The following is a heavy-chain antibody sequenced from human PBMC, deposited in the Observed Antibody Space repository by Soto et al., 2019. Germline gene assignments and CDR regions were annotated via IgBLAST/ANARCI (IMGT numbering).Heavy chain of an antibody. Sequence: SETLSLTCTVSGGSISSSSYYWDWIRQPPGKGLEWIGSIYYSGSTYYNPSLKSRVTISVDTSKNQFSLKLSSVTAADTAVYYCARTGGYDSSGYCTYFDYWGQGTLVTVSS. CDR2: IYYSGST. D-gene: IGHD3-22*01. CDR3: ARTGGYDSSGYCTYFDY. CDR1: GGSISSSSYY. V-gene: IGHV4-39*01. J-gene: IGHJ4*02.